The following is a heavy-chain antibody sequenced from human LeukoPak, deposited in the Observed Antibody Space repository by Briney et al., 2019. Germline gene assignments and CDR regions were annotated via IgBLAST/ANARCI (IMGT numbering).Heavy chain of an antibody. Sequence: ASVKVSCKASGYTFTSYGISWVRQAPGQGLEWMGWISAYNGNTNYAQKLQGRVTMTTDTSTSTAYMEPRSLRSDDTAVYYCARDRPQNHRWAFDIWGQGTMVTVSS. CDR2: ISAYNGNT. D-gene: IGHD6-6*01. V-gene: IGHV1-18*01. CDR1: GYTFTSYG. J-gene: IGHJ3*02. CDR3: ARDRPQNHRWAFDI.